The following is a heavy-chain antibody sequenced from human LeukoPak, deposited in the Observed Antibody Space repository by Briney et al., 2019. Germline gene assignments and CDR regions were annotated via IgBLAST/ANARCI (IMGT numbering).Heavy chain of an antibody. CDR1: GDSVSSNSAA. J-gene: IGHJ3*02. CDR3: ARARLRDSSGWYGVDAFDI. D-gene: IGHD6-19*01. V-gene: IGHV6-1*01. Sequence: SQTLSLTCAISGDSVSSNSAAWNWIRQSPSRGLEWLGRTYYRSKWYNDYAVSVKSRITINPDTSKNQFSLQLNSVTPEDTAVYYCARARLRDSSGWYGVDAFDIWGQGTMVTVSS. CDR2: TYYRSKWYN.